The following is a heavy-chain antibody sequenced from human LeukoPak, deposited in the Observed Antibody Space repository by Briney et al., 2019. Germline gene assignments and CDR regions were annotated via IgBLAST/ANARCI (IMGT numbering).Heavy chain of an antibody. Sequence: PSETLSLTCTVSGYSISSGYYWGWIRQPPGKGREWIGSIYHSGTTYYNPSLKSRVTISVDTYKNQFSLKLTSLTAADTAVYYCARGGEKTGYTYGYNLYFWGQGTLVTVSS. CDR3: ARGGEKTGYTYGYNLYF. V-gene: IGHV4-38-2*02. CDR2: IYHSGTT. CDR1: GYSISSGYY. D-gene: IGHD5-18*01. J-gene: IGHJ4*02.